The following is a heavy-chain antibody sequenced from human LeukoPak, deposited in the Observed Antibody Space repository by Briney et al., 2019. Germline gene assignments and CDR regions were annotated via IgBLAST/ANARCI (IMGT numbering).Heavy chain of an antibody. V-gene: IGHV3-30-3*01. Sequence: PGGSLRLSCAASGFTFSSYAMHWVRPAPGQGLERVAVISYDGSNKYYEDSVKGRFTISRDNSKNTLYLQMNSLRAEDTAVYYCARSPGTAAAALDYWGQGTLVTVSS. CDR3: ARSPGTAAAALDY. J-gene: IGHJ4*02. CDR2: ISYDGSNK. CDR1: GFTFSSYA. D-gene: IGHD6-13*01.